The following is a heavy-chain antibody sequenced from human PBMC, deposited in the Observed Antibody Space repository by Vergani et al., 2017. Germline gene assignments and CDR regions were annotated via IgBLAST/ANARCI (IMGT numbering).Heavy chain of an antibody. CDR2: IIPIFGTT. Sequence: QVQLVQSGAEVKKPGSSVKVSCKASGGTFSSYAISWVRQAPGQGLEWMGGIIPIFGTTNYAQKFQGRVTITADASTSKANMELSSLRTEDTAVYYCARVNYDILTGYHYDYWGQGTLVTVSS. CDR3: ARVNYDILTGYHYDY. V-gene: IGHV1-69*01. J-gene: IGHJ4*02. D-gene: IGHD3-9*01. CDR1: GGTFSSYA.